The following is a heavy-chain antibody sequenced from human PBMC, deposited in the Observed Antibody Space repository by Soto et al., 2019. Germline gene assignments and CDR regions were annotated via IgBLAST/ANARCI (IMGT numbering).Heavy chain of an antibody. CDR3: ARGRYGDY. Sequence: QVHLVQSGAEVKKPGASVKVSCKGSGYAFTTYGITWVRPAPGQGLEWMGWISAHNGNTNYAQNLQGRVTVTRDTSTSTAYMELRSLRSDDTAVYYCARGRYGDYWGQGALVTVSS. D-gene: IGHD1-1*01. J-gene: IGHJ4*02. CDR1: GYAFTTYG. V-gene: IGHV1-18*01. CDR2: ISAHNGNT.